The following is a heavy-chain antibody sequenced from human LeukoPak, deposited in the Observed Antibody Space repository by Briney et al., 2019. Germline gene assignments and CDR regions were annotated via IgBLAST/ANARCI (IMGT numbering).Heavy chain of an antibody. CDR1: GFTLGVYA. D-gene: IGHD6-13*01. V-gene: IGHV3-49*04. CDR2: IRGKDYGGTT. Sequence: GGFLRLSCSASGFTLGVYAMSWVRQAPGKGLEWLGLIRGKDYGGTTDYAASVKGRFPISRDDSKSIVYLQMNSLKAEDTAVYFCTRHIGGAAAYRGDGFDVWGQGTMVTVSS. J-gene: IGHJ3*01. CDR3: TRHIGGAAAYRGDGFDV.